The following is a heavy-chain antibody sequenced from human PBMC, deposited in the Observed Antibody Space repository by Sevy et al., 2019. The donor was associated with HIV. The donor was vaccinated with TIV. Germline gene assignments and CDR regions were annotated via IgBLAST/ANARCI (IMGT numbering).Heavy chain of an antibody. CDR3: ARDQQQLGRGDAFDI. V-gene: IGHV3-48*02. J-gene: IGHJ3*02. CDR2: ISSSSSTI. Sequence: GGSLRLSCAASGFTFSSYSMNWVRQAPGKGLEWVSYISSSSSTIYYADSVKGRFTISRDNAKNSRYLQMNSLRDEDTAVYYCARDQQQLGRGDAFDIWGQGTMVTVSS. CDR1: GFTFSSYS. D-gene: IGHD6-13*01.